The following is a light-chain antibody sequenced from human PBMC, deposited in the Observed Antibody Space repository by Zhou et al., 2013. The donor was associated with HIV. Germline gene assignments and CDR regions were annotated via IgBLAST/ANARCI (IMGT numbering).Light chain of an antibody. CDR1: QDISNS. Sequence: DIQMTQSPSAMSASVGDRVTITCRASQDISNSLAWYQQKPGRSPKLLIYAASTLQSTGPYSFSGSGFGTDFTLTISSLQPEDFATYYCQQSFISPVTFGQGTRLEMK. CDR2: AAS. V-gene: IGKV1-27*01. J-gene: IGKJ5*01. CDR3: QQSFISPVT.